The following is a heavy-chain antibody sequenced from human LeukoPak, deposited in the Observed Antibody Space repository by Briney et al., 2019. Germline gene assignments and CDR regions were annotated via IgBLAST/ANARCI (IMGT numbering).Heavy chain of an antibody. CDR3: AKYGPQDSGSSHFDY. CDR2: LSGSGGDT. V-gene: IGHV3-23*01. CDR1: GFTFSNYA. D-gene: IGHD1-26*01. Sequence: PGGSLRLSCAASGFTFSNYAMSWVRQAPAKGLEWVSALSGSGGDTFYADSVKGRFTTSRDNSKNTLFLQMNSLRAEDTAIYYCAKYGPQDSGSSHFDYWGQGALVTVSS. J-gene: IGHJ4*02.